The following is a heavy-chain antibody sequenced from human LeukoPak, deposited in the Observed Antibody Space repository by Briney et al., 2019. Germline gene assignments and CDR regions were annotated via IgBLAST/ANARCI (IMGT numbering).Heavy chain of an antibody. D-gene: IGHD1-26*01. J-gene: IGHJ4*02. CDR1: GGSISSSSYY. V-gene: IGHV4-39*01. Sequence: SETLSLTCTVSGGSISSSSYYWGWIRQPPGTGLEWIGSIYYSGSTYYNPSLKSRVTISVDTSKNQFSLKLSSVTAADTAVYYCARQQSGSYLVDFDYWGRGTLVTVSS. CDR2: IYYSGST. CDR3: ARQQSGSYLVDFDY.